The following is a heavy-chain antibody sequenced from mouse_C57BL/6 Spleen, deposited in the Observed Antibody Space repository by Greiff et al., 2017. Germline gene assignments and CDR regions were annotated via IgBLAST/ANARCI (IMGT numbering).Heavy chain of an antibody. V-gene: IGHV7-3*01. D-gene: IGHD4-1*02. Sequence: EVKLVESGGGLVQPGGSLSLSCAASGFTFTDYYMSWVRQPPGKALEWLGFIRNKANGYTTEYSASVKGRFTISRDNSQSILYLQMNALRAEDSATYYCAIYSPATTGTDYWGQGTTLTVSS. CDR1: GFTFTDYY. CDR2: IRNKANGYTT. J-gene: IGHJ2*01. CDR3: AIYSPATTGTDY.